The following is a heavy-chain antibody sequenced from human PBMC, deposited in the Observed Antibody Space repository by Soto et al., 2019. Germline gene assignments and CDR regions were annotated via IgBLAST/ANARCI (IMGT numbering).Heavy chain of an antibody. Sequence: GEYLKLSCQASGYRFSNYWITWVRQKPGKGLEWMGRIDPSDSQTYYSPSFRGHVTISVTKSITTVFLQWSSLRASDTAMYYCARQIYDSDTGPNFQYYFDSWGQGTPVTVSS. CDR2: IDPSDSQT. J-gene: IGHJ4*02. D-gene: IGHD3-22*01. CDR1: GYRFSNYW. CDR3: ARQIYDSDTGPNFQYYFDS. V-gene: IGHV5-10-1*01.